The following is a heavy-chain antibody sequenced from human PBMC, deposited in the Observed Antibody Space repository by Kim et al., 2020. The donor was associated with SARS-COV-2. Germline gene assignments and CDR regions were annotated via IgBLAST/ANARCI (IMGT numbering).Heavy chain of an antibody. CDR2: SSNTVHYI. Sequence: GGSLRLSCAASCFLFRYSSMRWIRQAPGKGPEWGSYSSNTVHYITYADSVKGRFTISRDNAKNSLYLHMKSLRVEDTPLYYCAGRGTRGAVGLHRWGQATLLPVSS. CDR3: AGRGTRGAVGLHR. J-gene: IGHJ1*01. CDR1: CFLFRYSS. V-gene: IGHV3-11*03. D-gene: IGHD1-1*01.